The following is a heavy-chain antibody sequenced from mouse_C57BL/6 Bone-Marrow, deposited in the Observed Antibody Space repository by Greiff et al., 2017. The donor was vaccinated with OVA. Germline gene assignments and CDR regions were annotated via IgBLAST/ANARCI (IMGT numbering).Heavy chain of an antibody. CDR3: ARDYGKDYAMGY. Sequence: EVQLQQSGPELVKPGASVKISCKASGYTFTDYYMNWVKQSHGKSLEWIGDINPNNGGTSYNQKFKGTATVTVDKSSSTAYMELRSLTSEDSAVYYCARDYGKDYAMGYWGQGTSVTVAS. D-gene: IGHD2-1*01. CDR1: GYTFTDYY. J-gene: IGHJ4*01. V-gene: IGHV1-26*01. CDR2: INPNNGGT.